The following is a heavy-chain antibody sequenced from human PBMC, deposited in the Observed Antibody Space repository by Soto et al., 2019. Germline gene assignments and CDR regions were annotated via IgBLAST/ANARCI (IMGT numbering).Heavy chain of an antibody. CDR2: ISYDGSNQ. J-gene: IGHJ4*02. CDR3: AKDQASGQGSFDS. V-gene: IGHV3-30*18. Sequence: GGSLRLSCAASGFTFNIYGMHWVRQAPDKGLEWVALISYDGSNQYYADSVKGRFTISRDNSKNTLFLQMNSLRADDTAVYYCAKDQASGQGSFDSWGQGTPVTVSS. CDR1: GFTFNIYG.